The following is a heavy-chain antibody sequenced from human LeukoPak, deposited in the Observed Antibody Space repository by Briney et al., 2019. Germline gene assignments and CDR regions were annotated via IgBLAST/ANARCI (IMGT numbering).Heavy chain of an antibody. V-gene: IGHV5-51*01. CDR2: IYPGDSDT. CDR3: ARHDDDSSDYYSYGMDV. Sequence: GESLKISCKGSGYSFTSYWIGWVRQMPGKGLEWMGIIYPGDSDTRYSPSFQGQVTISADKSISTAYLQWSSLKASDTAMYYCARHDDDSSDYYSYGMDVWGQGTTVTVSS. CDR1: GYSFTSYW. D-gene: IGHD3-22*01. J-gene: IGHJ6*02.